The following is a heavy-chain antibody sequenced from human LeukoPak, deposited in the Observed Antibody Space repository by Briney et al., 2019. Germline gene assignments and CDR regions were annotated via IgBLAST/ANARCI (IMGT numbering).Heavy chain of an antibody. CDR2: ISGDAGTK. CDR3: ATGNFFYADGGYLPFDH. Sequence: ARGALRLSCEASGFTFRTYSMSWVRQAPGQDLEWISYISGDAGTKNYAYAVKGGFTISRDNAKRSLFLQMEGLRAEDTAVYYWATGNFFYADGGYLPFDHWGQGSLVVISS. J-gene: IGHJ4*02. D-gene: IGHD2/OR15-2a*01. V-gene: IGHV3-48*04. CDR1: GFTFRTYS.